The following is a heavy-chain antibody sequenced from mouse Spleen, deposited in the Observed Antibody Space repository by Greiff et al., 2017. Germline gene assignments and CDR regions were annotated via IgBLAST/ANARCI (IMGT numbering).Heavy chain of an antibody. D-gene: IGHD2-1*01. CDR1: GYTFTSYW. J-gene: IGHJ4*01. V-gene: IGHV1S81*02. CDR3: ARGDGNPYAMDY. Sequence: QVQLQQPGAELVKPGASVKLSCKASGYTFTSYWMHWVKQRPGQGLEWIGEINPSNGRTNYNEKFKSKATLTVDKSSSTAYMQLSSLTSEDSAVYYCARGDGNPYAMDYWGQGTSVTVSS. CDR2: INPSNGRT.